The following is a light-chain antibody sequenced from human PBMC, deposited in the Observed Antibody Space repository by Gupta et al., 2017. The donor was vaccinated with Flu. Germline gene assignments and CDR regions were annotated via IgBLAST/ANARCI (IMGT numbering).Light chain of an antibody. CDR1: SSDVGGYDY. Sequence: SVTISCTGTSSDVGGYDYVSWYRQHPGKAPELMSYGVTRRPSGVPDRFSGSKSGNTASLTVSGLQADDEAHDYCSSHAGKNDVIFGGGTKLTVL. V-gene: IGLV2-8*01. CDR2: GVT. J-gene: IGLJ2*01. CDR3: SSHAGKNDVI.